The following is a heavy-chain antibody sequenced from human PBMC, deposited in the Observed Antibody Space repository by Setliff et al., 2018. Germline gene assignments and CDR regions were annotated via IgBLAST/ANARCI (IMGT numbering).Heavy chain of an antibody. Sequence: GASVKVSCKASGCTFSDYGITWVRQAPGQGLQWLGRFIPILGATNYAQNFQGRVSISADESTTTGYMELRSLRSDDTAVYYCARELRSPYWHLDSWGQGTQVTVSS. CDR1: GCTFSDYG. CDR2: FIPILGAT. J-gene: IGHJ5*01. V-gene: IGHV1-69*13. CDR3: ARELRSPYWHLDS. D-gene: IGHD3-16*01.